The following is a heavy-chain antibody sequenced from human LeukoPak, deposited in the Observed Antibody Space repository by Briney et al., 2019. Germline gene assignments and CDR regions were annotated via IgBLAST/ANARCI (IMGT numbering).Heavy chain of an antibody. D-gene: IGHD2-15*01. Sequence: SETLSLTCAVYGGSFSGYYWSWIRQPPGKGLEWIGEINHSGSTNYNPSLESRVTISVDTSKNQFSLKLSSATAADTAVYYCARGVVVVAASCHFDYWGQGTLVTVSS. J-gene: IGHJ4*02. CDR2: INHSGST. CDR1: GGSFSGYY. V-gene: IGHV4-34*01. CDR3: ARGVVVVAASCHFDY.